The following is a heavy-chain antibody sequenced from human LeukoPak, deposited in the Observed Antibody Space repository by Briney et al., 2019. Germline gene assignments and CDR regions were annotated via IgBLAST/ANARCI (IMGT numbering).Heavy chain of an antibody. J-gene: IGHJ4*02. D-gene: IGHD3-10*01. CDR3: ARDAGPLLANGISDY. Sequence: ASVKVSCKASGYTFTSYGISWVRQAPGQGLEWMGWISAYNGNTNYAQRFQGRVTMTRDTSISTAYMELSRLRSDDTAVYYCARDAGPLLANGISDYWGQGTLVTVSS. V-gene: IGHV1-18*01. CDR1: GYTFTSYG. CDR2: ISAYNGNT.